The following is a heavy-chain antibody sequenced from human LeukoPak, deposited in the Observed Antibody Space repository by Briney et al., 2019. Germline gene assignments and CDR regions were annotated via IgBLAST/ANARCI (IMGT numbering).Heavy chain of an antibody. CDR3: ARGGIPTGPYYYFYYMDV. J-gene: IGHJ6*03. CDR2: ISDDGNNS. CDR1: GFTFSRHV. V-gene: IGHV3-30*04. D-gene: IGHD1-14*01. Sequence: GGSLRLSCAAPGFTFSRHVMKWVRQAPGKGLEWVAVISDDGNNSFYADSVKGRFPVSRDNSRNTMYLPMNRLSGADAAVYSCARGGIPTGPYYYFYYMDVWGKGTAVTVSS.